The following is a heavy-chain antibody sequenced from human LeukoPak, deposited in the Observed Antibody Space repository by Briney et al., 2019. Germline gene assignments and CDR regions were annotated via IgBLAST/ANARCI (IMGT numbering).Heavy chain of an antibody. CDR3: ARVVYGGNSNY. CDR2: INHSGST. V-gene: IGHV4-34*01. D-gene: IGHD4-23*01. Sequence: SETLSLTCAVYGGSFSGYYWSWIRQPPGKGLEWIGEINHSGSTNYNPSLKSRVTISVDTSKNQFSLKLSSVTAADAAVYYCARVVYGGNSNYWGQGTLVTVSS. J-gene: IGHJ4*02. CDR1: GGSFSGYY.